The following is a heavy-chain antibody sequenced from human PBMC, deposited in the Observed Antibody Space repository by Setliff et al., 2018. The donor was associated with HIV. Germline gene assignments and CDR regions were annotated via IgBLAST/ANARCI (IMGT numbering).Heavy chain of an antibody. CDR1: GGTFSSYA. Sequence: ASVKVSCKASGGTFSSYAISWVRQAPGQGLEWMGGIIPILGIANYAQKFQGRVTITADESASTAYMELSSLRSEDTAVYYCARGMTTVRWVFDYWGQGTLVTVSS. V-gene: IGHV1-69*10. J-gene: IGHJ4*02. CDR3: ARGMTTVRWVFDY. CDR2: IIPILGIA. D-gene: IGHD4-17*01.